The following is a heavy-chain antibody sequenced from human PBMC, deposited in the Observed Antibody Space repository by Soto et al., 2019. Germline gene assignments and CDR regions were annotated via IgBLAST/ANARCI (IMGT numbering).Heavy chain of an antibody. D-gene: IGHD3-3*01. J-gene: IGHJ3*02. CDR2: INHSGST. CDR3: ASYDFWSGYLLSGAFDI. CDR1: GSSFGGYY. V-gene: IGHV4-34*01. Sequence: LSETLSLTCPFNGSSFGGYYWSWIGQPPGKGLEWIGEINHSGSTNYNPSLKSRVTISVDTSKNQFSLKLSSVTAADMAVYYCASYDFWSGYLLSGAFDIWGQGTMVT.